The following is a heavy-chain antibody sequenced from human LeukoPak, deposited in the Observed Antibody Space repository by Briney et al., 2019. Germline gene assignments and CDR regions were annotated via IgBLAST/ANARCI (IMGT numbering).Heavy chain of an antibody. CDR1: GGSISSYY. CDR3: ARDRSVVVTAPSGIDI. V-gene: IGHV4-59*12. Sequence: SETLSLTCTVSGGSISSYYWNWIRQPPGKGLGWIGYIYYSGSTYYNPSLKSRVTISVDTSKNQFSLKLSSVTAADTAVYYCARDRSVVVTAPSGIDIWGQGTMVTVSS. J-gene: IGHJ3*02. CDR2: IYYSGST. D-gene: IGHD2-21*02.